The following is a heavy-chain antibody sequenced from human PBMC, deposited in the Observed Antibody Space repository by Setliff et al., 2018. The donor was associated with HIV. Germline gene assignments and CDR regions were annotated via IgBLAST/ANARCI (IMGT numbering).Heavy chain of an antibody. CDR1: GYTFTNYD. CDR3: AREGYYYGSGSSPPAFDI. Sequence: ASVKVSCKASGYTFTNYDINWVRQATGQGLEWMGWMNPNSGNTGYAQKFQGRVTMTRNTSISTAYMELSRLRSDDTAVYYCAREGYYYGSGSSPPAFDIWGQGTMVTVSS. D-gene: IGHD3-10*01. J-gene: IGHJ3*02. CDR2: MNPNSGNT. V-gene: IGHV1-8*02.